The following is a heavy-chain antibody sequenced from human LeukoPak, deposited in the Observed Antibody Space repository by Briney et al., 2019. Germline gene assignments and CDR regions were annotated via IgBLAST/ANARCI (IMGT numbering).Heavy chain of an antibody. V-gene: IGHV3-74*01. CDR2: INEYGTTI. Sequence: GGSLRLSCAASGFTFSNYRMHLVRQAPGKGLEWVSRINEYGTTITYADSVKGRFTISRDNARNSLFLQMNSLSVEDTAVYYCARRTGDAQAYDYWGQGTLVTVSS. CDR1: GFTFSNYR. CDR3: ARRTGDAQAYDY. J-gene: IGHJ4*02. D-gene: IGHD3/OR15-3a*01.